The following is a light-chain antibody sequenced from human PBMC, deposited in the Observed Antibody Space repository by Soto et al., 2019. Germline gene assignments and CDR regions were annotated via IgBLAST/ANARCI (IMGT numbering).Light chain of an antibody. CDR2: AAS. V-gene: IGKV1-39*01. CDR3: QQTYSTPPWT. CDR1: QSINNY. J-gene: IGKJ1*01. Sequence: DIQMTQSPSSLSASVGDRVTITCRASQSINNYLNWYQQKPGKAPELLIYAASSLQSGVPSRFSGGGSGTDFTLTISSVQPEDFAAYYCQQTYSTPPWTFGQGTKVEV.